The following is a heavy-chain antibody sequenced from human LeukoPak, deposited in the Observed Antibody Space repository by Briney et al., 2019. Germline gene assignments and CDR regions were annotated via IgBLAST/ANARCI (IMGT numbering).Heavy chain of an antibody. D-gene: IGHD6-13*01. CDR1: GFTFSTYS. J-gene: IGHJ6*03. CDR3: ARDREKQQLPQFFYYYYMDV. CDR2: ISTSSSTM. V-gene: IGHV3-48*01. Sequence: PGGSLRLSCAASGFTFSTYSMNCVRQAPGKGLEWVSYISTSSSTMYYADSVKGRFTISRDNARNSLYLQMNSLRAEDTAVYYCARDREKQQLPQFFYYYYMDVWGKGTTVTVSS.